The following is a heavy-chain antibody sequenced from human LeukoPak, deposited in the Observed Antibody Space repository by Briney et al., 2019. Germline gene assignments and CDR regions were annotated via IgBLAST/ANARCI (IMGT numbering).Heavy chain of an antibody. CDR1: GFTFSSYG. CDR2: ISSSSSYI. D-gene: IGHD3-16*01. CDR3: ARSKEGDYYFDY. Sequence: GGTLRLSCAVSGFTFSSYGMSWVRQAPGKGLEWVSSISSSSSYIYYADSVKGRFTISRDNAKNSLYLQMNSLRAEDTAVYYCARSKEGDYYFDYWGQGTLVTVSS. V-gene: IGHV3-21*01. J-gene: IGHJ4*02.